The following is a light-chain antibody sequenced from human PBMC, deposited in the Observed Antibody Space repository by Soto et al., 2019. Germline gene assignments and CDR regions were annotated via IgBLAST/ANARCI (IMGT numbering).Light chain of an antibody. V-gene: IGKV3-15*01. CDR2: GAS. CDR3: QQRSNWPSIT. J-gene: IGKJ5*01. CDR1: QSVSSN. Sequence: EIVMTQSPATLSVSPGERATLSCRASQSVSSNLAWYQQKPGQAPRLLIYGASTRATGIPARFSGSGSGTEFTLTISSLQSEDFALYYCQQRSNWPSITFGQGTRLEI.